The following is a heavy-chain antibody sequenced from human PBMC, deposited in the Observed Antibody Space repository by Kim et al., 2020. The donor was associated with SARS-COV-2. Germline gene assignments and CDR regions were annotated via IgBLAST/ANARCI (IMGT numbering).Heavy chain of an antibody. CDR3: ARGGFCTGVSCPFDY. D-gene: IGHD2-8*02. Sequence: GGSLRLSCAASGFTVIHNYMSWVRQAPGKGLEWLSFIHPGGSTFYTDSVKGRFTISRDNSKNTLYLQMNSLRAEDTAVYYCARGGFCTGVSCPFDYWGQG. CDR2: IHPGGST. J-gene: IGHJ4*02. V-gene: IGHV3-66*01. CDR1: GFTVIHNY.